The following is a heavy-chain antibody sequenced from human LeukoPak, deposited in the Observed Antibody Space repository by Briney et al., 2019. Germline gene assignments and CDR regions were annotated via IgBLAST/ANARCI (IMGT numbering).Heavy chain of an antibody. Sequence: SETLSLTCAVYGGSLSGYYWRWIRQPPGKGLEWIGEINHSGSPHSIPSLQSPLTISVDTSKIQFPLKLSSVTAADTAVYYCARLTPDYYDSSGYYLDYWGQGTLVTVSS. D-gene: IGHD3-22*01. CDR1: GGSLSGYY. V-gene: IGHV4-34*01. CDR3: ARLTPDYYDSSGYYLDY. CDR2: INHSGSP. J-gene: IGHJ4*02.